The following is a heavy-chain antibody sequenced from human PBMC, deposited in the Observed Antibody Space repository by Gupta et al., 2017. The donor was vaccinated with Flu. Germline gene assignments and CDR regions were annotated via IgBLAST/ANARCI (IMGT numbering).Heavy chain of an antibody. D-gene: IGHD3-22*01. Sequence: EVQLLESGGGLVQRGGSLRLSCAASRFSFRYYAMSWVRQAPGKGLGWVSVISGSGGNSHYADPVKGRFTSSRDNSRNTIYLQMNSRGAEDTALYFCAKDSNFDSTGYYYCDDWGQGTLVTVSS. V-gene: IGHV3-23*01. CDR1: RFSFRYYA. J-gene: IGHJ4*02. CDR3: AKDSNFDSTGYYYCDD. CDR2: ISGSGGNS.